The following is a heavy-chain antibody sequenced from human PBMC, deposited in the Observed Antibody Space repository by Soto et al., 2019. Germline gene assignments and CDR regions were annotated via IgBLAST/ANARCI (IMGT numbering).Heavy chain of an antibody. V-gene: IGHV3-48*02. CDR2: ISSSSSTI. J-gene: IGHJ5*02. CDR1: GFTFSSYS. D-gene: IGHD3-3*01. CDR3: ARESRFLEWLSLNWFDP. Sequence: EVQLVESGGGLVQPGGSLRLSGAASGFTFSSYSMNWVRQAPGKGLEWVSYISSSSSTIYYADSVKGRFTISRDNAKNSLYLQMNSLRDEDTAVYYCARESRFLEWLSLNWFDPWGQGTLVTVSS.